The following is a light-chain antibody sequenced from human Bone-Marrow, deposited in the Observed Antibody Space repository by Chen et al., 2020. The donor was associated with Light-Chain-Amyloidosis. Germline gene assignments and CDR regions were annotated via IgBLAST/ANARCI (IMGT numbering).Light chain of an antibody. V-gene: IGLV3-25*03. Sequence: SSELTQPPSLSVSPGQPARPPCSGDDLPTKYAYWYQQKPGQAPVLVIHRDTERPSGISERFSGSSSGTTATLTISGVQAEDEADDHCQSADSSGTYEVIFGGGTKLTVL. CDR2: RDT. J-gene: IGLJ2*01. CDR1: DLPTKY. CDR3: QSADSSGTYEVI.